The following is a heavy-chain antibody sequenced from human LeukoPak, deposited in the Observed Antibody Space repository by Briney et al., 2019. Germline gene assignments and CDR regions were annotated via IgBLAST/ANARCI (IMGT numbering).Heavy chain of an antibody. J-gene: IGHJ4*02. Sequence: GGSLRLSCAASGFTFSSYGMSWVRQAPGKGLEWVSSISDDGRSTYYPDSVKGRFTISKDNSKNTMYLQMNNLRAEDTAIYYCAKRVPYTSSSVYFDYWGQGTLVTVSS. CDR3: AKRVPYTSSSVYFDY. CDR1: GFTFSSYG. D-gene: IGHD6-6*01. V-gene: IGHV3-23*01. CDR2: ISDDGRST.